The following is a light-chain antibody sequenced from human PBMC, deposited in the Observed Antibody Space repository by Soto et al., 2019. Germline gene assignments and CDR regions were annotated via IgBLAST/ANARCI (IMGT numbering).Light chain of an antibody. CDR1: SSDVGGHNY. Sequence: QSVLTQPASVSGSPGQSITISCTGTSSDVGGHNYVSWYQQHPGKAPKNMIYEDTKRPSGVSNRFSGSKSGNTASLTISGLQSEDEADYYCCSYVGSSTFLYAFGTGTKLTVL. CDR2: EDT. CDR3: CSYVGSSTFLYA. V-gene: IGLV2-23*02. J-gene: IGLJ1*01.